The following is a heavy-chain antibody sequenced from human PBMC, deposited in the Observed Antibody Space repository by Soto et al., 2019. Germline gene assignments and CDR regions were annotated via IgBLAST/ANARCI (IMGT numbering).Heavy chain of an antibody. Sequence: ASVKVSCKASGDTFTSYYRHWVRQAPGQGLEWMGIINPSGGSTSYAQKFQGRVTMTRDTSTSTVYMELSSLRSEDTAVYYCARDLDVVVPAQRGLFYYYGMDVWGQGTTVTVSS. V-gene: IGHV1-46*01. J-gene: IGHJ6*02. CDR3: ARDLDVVVPAQRGLFYYYGMDV. D-gene: IGHD2-2*01. CDR1: GDTFTSYY. CDR2: INPSGGST.